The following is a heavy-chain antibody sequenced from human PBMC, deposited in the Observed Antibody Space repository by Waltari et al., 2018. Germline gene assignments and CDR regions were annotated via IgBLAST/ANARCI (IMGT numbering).Heavy chain of an antibody. J-gene: IGHJ4*02. CDR1: GFNFSRYA. CDR3: AKDMRYDYGGNFDY. D-gene: IGHD3-10*01. CDR2: ISGSGGST. Sequence: EVQLLESGGGLVQPGVSLSLSCAASGFNFSRYAMSLVSHAPGKGREWVSAISGSGGSTYYADSVKGRFTISRDNSKNTLYLQMNSLRAEDTAVYYCAKDMRYDYGGNFDYWGQGTLVTVSS. V-gene: IGHV3-23*01.